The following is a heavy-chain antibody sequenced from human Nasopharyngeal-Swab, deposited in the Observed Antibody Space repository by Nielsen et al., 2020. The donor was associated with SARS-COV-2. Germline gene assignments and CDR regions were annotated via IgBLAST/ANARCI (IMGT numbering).Heavy chain of an antibody. CDR3: APFWSGYYDYYYGMDV. CDR2: ISSSGSTI. CDR1: GFTFSDYY. D-gene: IGHD3-3*01. J-gene: IGHJ6*02. V-gene: IGHV3-11*01. Sequence: GGSLRLSCAASGFTFSDYYMSWIRQAPGKGLEWVSYISSSGSTIYYADSVKGRFTISRDNAKNSLYLQMNSLRAEDTAVYYCAPFWSGYYDYYYGMDVWGQGTTVTASS.